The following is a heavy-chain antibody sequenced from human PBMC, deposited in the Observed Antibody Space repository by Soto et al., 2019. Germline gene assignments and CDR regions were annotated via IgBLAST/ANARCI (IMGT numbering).Heavy chain of an antibody. CDR1: GYTFTSYG. CDR2: ISAYNGNT. Sequence: GASLKVSCKPSGYTFTSYGISCVRQAPGQGLEWMGWISAYNGNTNYAQKLQGRVTMTTDTSTSTAYMELRSLRSDDTAVYYCARDRSPAYYDFWSGYFSDYYYYGMDVWGQGTTVTVSS. CDR3: ARDRSPAYYDFWSGYFSDYYYYGMDV. J-gene: IGHJ6*02. D-gene: IGHD3-3*01. V-gene: IGHV1-18*04.